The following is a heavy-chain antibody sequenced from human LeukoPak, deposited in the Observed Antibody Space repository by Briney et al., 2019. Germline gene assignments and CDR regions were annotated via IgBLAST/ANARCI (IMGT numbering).Heavy chain of an antibody. CDR2: IIPIFGTA. Sequence: GASVKVSCKASGGTFSSYAISWVRQAPGQGLEWMGGIIPIFGTANYAQKFQGRVTITADESTSTAYMELSSLRSEDTAVYYCAIVVVPAAPYAFDIWGQGTMGTVSS. CDR1: GGTFSSYA. V-gene: IGHV1-69*13. CDR3: AIVVVPAAPYAFDI. J-gene: IGHJ3*02. D-gene: IGHD2-2*01.